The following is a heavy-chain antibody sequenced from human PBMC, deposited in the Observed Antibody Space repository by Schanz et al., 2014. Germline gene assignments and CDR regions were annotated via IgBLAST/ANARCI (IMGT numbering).Heavy chain of an antibody. V-gene: IGHV4-39*07. CDR2: IYYSGST. J-gene: IGHJ4*02. Sequence: QLQLRESGPGLVKPSETLSLICSVSGTSITSSTYYWGWIRQPPGKGPEWIVYIYYSGSTYYNPSLKSRVTISVDPSKTQFPLKLSSVTAADTAVYYCARGLNSLWSITDYWGQGTLVTVSS. CDR3: ARGLNSLWSITDY. CDR1: GTSITSSTYY. D-gene: IGHD3-10*01.